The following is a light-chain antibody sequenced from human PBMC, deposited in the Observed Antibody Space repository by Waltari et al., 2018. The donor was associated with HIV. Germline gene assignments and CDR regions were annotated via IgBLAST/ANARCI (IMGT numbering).Light chain of an antibody. CDR1: SSAVGGYNY. CDR3: SSYAGSNNFEV. CDR2: EVS. V-gene: IGLV2-8*01. J-gene: IGLJ1*01. Sequence: QSALTQPPSASGSPGQSFTISCTGTSSAVGGYNYVSWYQQHPGKAPKLMIYEVSKRPSGVPDRFSGSKSGNTASLTVSGLQAEDEADYYCSSYAGSNNFEVFGTGTKVTVL.